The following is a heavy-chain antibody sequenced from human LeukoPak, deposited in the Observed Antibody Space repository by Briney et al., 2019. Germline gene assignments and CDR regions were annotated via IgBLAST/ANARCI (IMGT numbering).Heavy chain of an antibody. CDR2: ISPNSGGT. CDR1: GYTFTGYY. Sequence: ASVKVSCKASGYTFTGYYMHWVRQAPGQGLEWMGWISPNSGGTNYAQKLQGRVTMTTDTSTSTAYMELRSLRSDDTAVYYCARDHYYDSSGYTPAGDAFDIWGQGTMVTVSS. V-gene: IGHV1-2*02. J-gene: IGHJ3*02. CDR3: ARDHYYDSSGYTPAGDAFDI. D-gene: IGHD3-22*01.